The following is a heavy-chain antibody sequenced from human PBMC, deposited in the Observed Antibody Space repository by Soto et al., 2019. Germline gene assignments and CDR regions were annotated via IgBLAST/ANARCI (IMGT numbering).Heavy chain of an antibody. D-gene: IGHD2-8*01. V-gene: IGHV1-2*04. CDR3: ARGDSTDCSNGVCSFFYNHDMDV. CDR2: INPKSGGT. J-gene: IGHJ6*02. CDR1: GYSFTDYH. Sequence: ASVKVSCKASGYSFTDYHIHWVRQAPGQGLEWLGRINPKSGGTSTAQKFQGWVTMTTDTSISTASMELTRLTSEDTAIYYCARGDSTDCSNGVCSFFYNHDMDVWGQGTTVTFSS.